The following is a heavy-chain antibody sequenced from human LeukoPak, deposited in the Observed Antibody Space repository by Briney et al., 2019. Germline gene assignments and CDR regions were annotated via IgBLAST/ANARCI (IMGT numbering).Heavy chain of an antibody. CDR2: IWYNGRNE. D-gene: IGHD5-18*01. V-gene: IGHV3-33*06. CDR3: AQGGGYSYGMGRIDY. J-gene: IGHJ4*02. CDR1: GFTFSDYG. Sequence: SGGSLRLSCAASGFTFSDYGMHWVRQAPGKGLEWAAVIWYNGRNEYYADSVKGRVTISRDNSKNTLFLQMNSLKVEDTAVYYCAQGGGYSYGMGRIDYWGRGTLVTVSS.